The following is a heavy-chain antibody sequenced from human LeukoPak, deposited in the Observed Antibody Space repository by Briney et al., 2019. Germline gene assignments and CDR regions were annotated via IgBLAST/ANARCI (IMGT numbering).Heavy chain of an antibody. CDR1: GYTFTSYY. V-gene: IGHV1-46*01. Sequence: ASVKVSCKASGYTFTSYYMHWVRQAPGQGLEWMGIVNPSGGSTSYAQKFQGRVTMTRDTSTSTVYMELSSLRSEDTAVYYCASSSWYLSASLVSQHWGQGTLVTVSS. J-gene: IGHJ1*01. D-gene: IGHD6-13*01. CDR3: ASSSWYLSASLVSQH. CDR2: VNPSGGST.